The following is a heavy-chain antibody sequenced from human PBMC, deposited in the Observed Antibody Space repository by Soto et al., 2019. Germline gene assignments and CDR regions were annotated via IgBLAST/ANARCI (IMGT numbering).Heavy chain of an antibody. CDR2: IIPIFGTA. CDR1: GGTFSSYA. D-gene: IGHD6-6*01. J-gene: IGHJ6*02. Sequence: GASVKVSCKASGGTFSSYAISWVRQAPGQGLEWMGGIIPIFGTANYAQKFQGRVTITADESTSTAYMELSSLRSEDTAVYYCARVKLPPIYYGMDVWGQGTTVTVSS. CDR3: ARVKLPPIYYGMDV. V-gene: IGHV1-69*13.